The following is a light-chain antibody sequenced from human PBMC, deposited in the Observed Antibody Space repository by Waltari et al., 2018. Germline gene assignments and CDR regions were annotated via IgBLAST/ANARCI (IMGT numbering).Light chain of an antibody. CDR1: QDIGSI. CDR2: GAS. CDR3: QQYGNWPRT. V-gene: IGKV3-15*01. J-gene: IGKJ1*01. Sequence: EIVMTQSPATLSASPGERATLSCRASQDIGSILAWYQQKHGQAPRLLIYGASTSATGIPARFSGSVSGTEFTLTISSLQSEDFAVYYCQQYGNWPRTFGQGTRVEIK.